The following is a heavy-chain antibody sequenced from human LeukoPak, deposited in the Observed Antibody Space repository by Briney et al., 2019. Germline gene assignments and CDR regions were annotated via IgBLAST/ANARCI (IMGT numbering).Heavy chain of an antibody. CDR3: AREGGFYRPLDY. CDR2: VHLDGRT. CDR1: GGSVINTNW. J-gene: IGHJ4*02. D-gene: IGHD3-3*01. V-gene: IGHV4-4*02. Sequence: SRTLSLTCGVSGGSVINTNWWTWVRQPPGKGLEWIGEVHLDGRTNYNPSLESRLTMSVDVSENQVSLKLTSVTAADTAVYYCAREGGFYRPLDYSGQGTLVTVSS.